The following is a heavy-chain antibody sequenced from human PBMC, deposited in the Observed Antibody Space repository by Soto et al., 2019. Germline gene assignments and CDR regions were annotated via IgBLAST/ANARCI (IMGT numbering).Heavy chain of an antibody. Sequence: GGSMRLSCAASGFTFSDYYMSWIRQAPGKGQEWVSYISSSGSTIYYADSVKGRFTISRDNAKNSLYLQMNSLRAEDTAVYYCARDARQPYSSGWYRDAFDIWGQGTMVTVSS. V-gene: IGHV3-11*01. CDR1: GFTFSDYY. D-gene: IGHD6-19*01. CDR3: ARDARQPYSSGWYRDAFDI. CDR2: ISSSGSTI. J-gene: IGHJ3*02.